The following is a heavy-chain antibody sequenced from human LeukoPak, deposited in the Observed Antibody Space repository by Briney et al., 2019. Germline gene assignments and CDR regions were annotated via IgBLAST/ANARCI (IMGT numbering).Heavy chain of an antibody. Sequence: ASVKVSFKASGYIFTVYYMHWVRQAPGQGLEWMGWIKPNSDDTNYAQNFQGRLTMTRDTSISTAYMELSRLSPDDTAVYYCARHWSSSSFDYWGQGTLVTVSS. D-gene: IGHD6-6*01. CDR1: GYIFTVYY. CDR3: ARHWSSSSFDY. V-gene: IGHV1-2*02. CDR2: IKPNSDDT. J-gene: IGHJ4*02.